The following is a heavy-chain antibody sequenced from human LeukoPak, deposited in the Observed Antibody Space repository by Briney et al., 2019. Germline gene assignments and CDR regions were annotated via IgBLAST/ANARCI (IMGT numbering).Heavy chain of an antibody. J-gene: IGHJ3*01. D-gene: IGHD2-15*01. V-gene: IGHV4-34*01. Sequence: SETLSLTCAIYGASLNDYWWTWVRRPPGAGLEWIGEVTDGGYTNYKSSLKSRVSISVDISKNQFSLRLPSVTAADTAMYFCARITARGGSDDAFDVWGQGTMIIVSS. CDR2: VTDGGYT. CDR3: ARITARGGSDDAFDV. CDR1: GASLNDYW.